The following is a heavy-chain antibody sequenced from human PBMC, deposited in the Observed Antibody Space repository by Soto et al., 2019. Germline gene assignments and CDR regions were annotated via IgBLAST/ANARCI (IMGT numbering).Heavy chain of an antibody. CDR2: IWYDGSNK. CDR3: ARAEPVSGSYLDY. J-gene: IGHJ4*02. V-gene: IGHV3-33*01. Sequence: GGSLRLSCAASGFTFSSYGMHWVRQAPGKGLEWVAVIWYDGSNKYYADSVKGRFTISRDNSKNTLYLQMNSLRAEDTAVYYCARAEPVSGSYLDYWGQGTLVTVSS. D-gene: IGHD1-26*01. CDR1: GFTFSSYG.